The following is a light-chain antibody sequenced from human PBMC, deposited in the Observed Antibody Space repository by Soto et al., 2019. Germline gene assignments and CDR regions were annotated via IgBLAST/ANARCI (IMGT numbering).Light chain of an antibody. J-gene: IGLJ1*01. CDR2: GVV. CDR1: KSDIGVYDF. Sequence: QSALTQPPAASGSPGQSVTISCTGTKSDIGVYDFVSWYQHHPGKAPRLIIYGVVQRPSGVPDRFSGSKSGNTASLTVSGLQAADEADYFCKSYAGSNNYVLGSGTKVTVL. CDR3: KSYAGSNNYV. V-gene: IGLV2-8*01.